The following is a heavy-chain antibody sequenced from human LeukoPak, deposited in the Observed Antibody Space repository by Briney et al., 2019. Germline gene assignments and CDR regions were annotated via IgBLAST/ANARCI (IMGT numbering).Heavy chain of an antibody. CDR2: ISGSGGST. CDR1: GFTFSSYA. D-gene: IGHD1-26*01. J-gene: IGHJ4*02. CDR3: AKDIPLGARIVGATGY. V-gene: IGHV3-23*01. Sequence: PGGSLRLSCAASGFTFSSYAMSWVRQAPGKGLEWVSAISGSGGSTYYADSVKGRFTISRDNSKNTLYLQMNSLRAEDTAVYYRAKDIPLGARIVGATGYWGQGTLVTVSS.